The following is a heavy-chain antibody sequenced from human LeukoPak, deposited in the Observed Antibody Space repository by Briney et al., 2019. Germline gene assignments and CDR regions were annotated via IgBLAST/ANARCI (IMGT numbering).Heavy chain of an antibody. J-gene: IGHJ5*02. Sequence: PSETLSLTCTVSGGSIRSYYWSGIRQPPGKGLEWIGYMHHSGSTKHNPYLKSRVTISVDTSKSQFSLKLSSVTAADTAVYYCARHAAVEGSSGWSPLWWFDPWGQGTLVTVSS. CDR2: MHHSGST. CDR3: ARHAAVEGSSGWSPLWWFDP. CDR1: GGSIRSYY. V-gene: IGHV4-59*08. D-gene: IGHD6-19*01.